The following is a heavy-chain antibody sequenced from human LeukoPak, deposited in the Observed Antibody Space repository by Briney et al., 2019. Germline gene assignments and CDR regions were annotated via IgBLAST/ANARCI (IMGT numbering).Heavy chain of an antibody. Sequence: SVKVSCKASGGTFSSYAISWVRQAPGQGLEWMGGIIPIFGTANYAQKFQGRVTITADESTSTAYMELSSLRSEDTAVYYCAGGRGVLLWFGELLQTPNNWFDPWGQGTQVTVSS. CDR2: IIPIFGTA. J-gene: IGHJ5*02. CDR3: AGGRGVLLWFGELLQTPNNWFDP. D-gene: IGHD3-10*01. V-gene: IGHV1-69*01. CDR1: GGTFSSYA.